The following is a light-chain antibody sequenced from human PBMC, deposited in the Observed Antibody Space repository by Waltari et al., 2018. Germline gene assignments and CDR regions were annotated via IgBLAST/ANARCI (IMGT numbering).Light chain of an antibody. CDR3: QKYDRLPAT. V-gene: IGKV3-20*01. CDR1: RVLIRF. CDR2: GAS. J-gene: IGKJ1*01. Sequence: SCRASRVLIRFLAWYQTKPRQAPRLLIYGASTRATGIPDRFSGSGSGTDFSLTISRLEPEDFAVYYCQKYDRLPATFGQGTKVEIK.